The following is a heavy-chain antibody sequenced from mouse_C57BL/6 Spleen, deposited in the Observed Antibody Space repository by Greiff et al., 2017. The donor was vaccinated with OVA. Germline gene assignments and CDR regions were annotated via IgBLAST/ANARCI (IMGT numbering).Heavy chain of an antibody. Sequence: QVQLQQPGAELVKPGASVKLSCKASGYTFTSYWMQWVKQRPGQGLEWIGEIDPSDSYTNYNQKFKGKATLTVDTSSSTAYMQLSSLTSEDSAVYYCARHGGLLLAYWGQGTLVTVSA. CDR3: ARHGGLLLAY. V-gene: IGHV1-50*01. CDR2: IDPSDSYT. CDR1: GYTFTSYW. J-gene: IGHJ3*01. D-gene: IGHD1-1*01.